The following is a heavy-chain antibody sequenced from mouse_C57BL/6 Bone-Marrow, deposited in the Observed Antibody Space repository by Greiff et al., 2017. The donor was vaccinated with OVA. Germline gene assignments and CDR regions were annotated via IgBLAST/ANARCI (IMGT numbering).Heavy chain of an antibody. V-gene: IGHV1-72*01. J-gene: IGHJ2*01. CDR3: ARNYYGSSLYYCDY. CDR2: IDPNSGGT. D-gene: IGHD1-1*01. CDR1: GYTFTSYW. Sequence: VQLQQPGAELVKPGASVKLSCKASGYTFTSYWMHWVKQRPGRGLEWIGRIDPNSGGTKYNEKFKSKATLTVDKPSSTAYMQLSSLTSEDSAVYYGARNYYGSSLYYCDYWGQGTTLTVSS.